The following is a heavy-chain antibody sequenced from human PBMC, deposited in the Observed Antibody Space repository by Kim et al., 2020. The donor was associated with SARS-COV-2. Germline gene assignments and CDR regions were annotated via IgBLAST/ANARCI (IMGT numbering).Heavy chain of an antibody. CDR1: GYTFTGYY. J-gene: IGHJ6*02. CDR3: ARGRRGILWSKDLYGMDV. D-gene: IGHD2-21*01. V-gene: IGHV1-2*02. Sequence: ASVKVSCKASGYTFTGYYMHWVRQAPGQGLEWMGWINPNSGGTNYAQKFQGRVTMTRDTSISTAYMELSRLRSDDTAVYYCARGRRGILWSKDLYGMDVWGQGTTVTVSS. CDR2: INPNSGGT.